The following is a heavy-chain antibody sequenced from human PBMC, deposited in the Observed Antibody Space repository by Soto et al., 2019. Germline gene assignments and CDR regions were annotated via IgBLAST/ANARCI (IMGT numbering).Heavy chain of an antibody. D-gene: IGHD3-10*01. CDR2: IKQDGSEK. J-gene: IGHJ6*03. V-gene: IGHV3-7*03. Sequence: PGGSLRLSCAASGFTFSSYWMSWVRQAPGKGLEWVANIKQDGSEKYYVDSVKGRFTISRDNAKNSLYLQMNSLRAEDTAVYYCAKDLVSYYYGSGSGWSYYYYMDVWGKGTTVTVSS. CDR3: AKDLVSYYYGSGSGWSYYYYMDV. CDR1: GFTFSSYW.